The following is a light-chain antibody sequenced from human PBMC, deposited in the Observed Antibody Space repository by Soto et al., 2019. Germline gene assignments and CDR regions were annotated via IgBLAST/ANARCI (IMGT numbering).Light chain of an antibody. V-gene: IGKV3D-20*01. CDR3: QQYGSSQT. Sequence: EIVLTQSPVTLSLSQGERATLSCGASQSVTSSYLPWYQKKPGLAPRLLIYDASNRATGIPDRFSGSGSGTDFTLTISRLEPEDFAVYYCQQYGSSQTFGQGTKVEIK. J-gene: IGKJ1*01. CDR1: QSVTSSY. CDR2: DAS.